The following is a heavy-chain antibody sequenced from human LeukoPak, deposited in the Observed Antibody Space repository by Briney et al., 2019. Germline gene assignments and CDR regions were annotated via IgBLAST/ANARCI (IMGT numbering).Heavy chain of an antibody. CDR3: ARQASAAHDY. D-gene: IGHD6-13*01. V-gene: IGHV4-34*01. J-gene: IGHJ4*02. CDR1: GGSFSGYY. Sequence: PSETLSLTCAVYGGSFSGYYWSWIRQPPGKGLEWIGEINHSGSTNYNPSLKSRVTISVDTSKNQFSLKLSSVTAADTAVYYCARQASAAHDYWGQGTLVTVSS. CDR2: INHSGST.